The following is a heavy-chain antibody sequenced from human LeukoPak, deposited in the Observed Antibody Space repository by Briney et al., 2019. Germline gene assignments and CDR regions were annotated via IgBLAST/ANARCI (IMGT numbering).Heavy chain of an antibody. CDR1: GYTFTSYD. J-gene: IGHJ3*02. V-gene: IGHV1-8*01. CDR3: ARRTRELGYCSGGSCYHDAFDI. Sequence: GASVKVSCKASGYTFTSYDINWVRQATGQGLEWMGWMNPNSGNTGYAQKFQGGVTMTRNTSISTAYMELSSLRSEDTAVYYCARRTRELGYCSGGSCYHDAFDIWGQGTMVTVSS. CDR2: MNPNSGNT. D-gene: IGHD2-15*01.